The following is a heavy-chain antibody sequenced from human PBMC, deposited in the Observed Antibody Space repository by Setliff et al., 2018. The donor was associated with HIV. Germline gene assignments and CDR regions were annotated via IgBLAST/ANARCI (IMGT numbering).Heavy chain of an antibody. CDR1: GGSIRSYY. V-gene: IGHV4-4*07. CDR3: ARVVPEVVYGAYWFDP. Sequence: PSETLSLTYTVSGGSIRSYYWSWIRQPAGKGLEWIGRIYGSGSTNYNPSLESRVTMSVDTSKNQVSLKLNSVTAADAAVYYCARVVPEVVYGAYWFDPWGQGTLVTVSS. D-gene: IGHD4-17*01. J-gene: IGHJ5*02. CDR2: IYGSGST.